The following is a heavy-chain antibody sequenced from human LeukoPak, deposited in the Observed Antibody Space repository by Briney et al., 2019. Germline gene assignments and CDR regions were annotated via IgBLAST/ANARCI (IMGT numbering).Heavy chain of an antibody. CDR2: TYYRSKWLH. D-gene: IGHD1-14*01. Sequence: SQTLSLTCAISGDTVSSNSAAWNWIRQSPSRGLEWLGRTYYRSKWLHEYALSVGSRISINPDTSKNQFSLQLNSVTPEDTAVYYCARNLSPDFDYWGQGTLVTVSS. J-gene: IGHJ4*02. CDR3: ARNLSPDFDY. CDR1: GDTVSSNSAA. V-gene: IGHV6-1*01.